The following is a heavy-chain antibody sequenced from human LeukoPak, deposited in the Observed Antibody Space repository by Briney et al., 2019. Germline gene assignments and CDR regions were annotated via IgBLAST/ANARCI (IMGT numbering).Heavy chain of an antibody. D-gene: IGHD3-10*01. CDR3: VKDSMIRGISFDD. CDR1: GFTFSSYG. J-gene: IGHJ4*02. Sequence: GGSLRLSCAASGFTFSSYGVHWVRQAPGKGLEWVAFIRYDGVNKYYADSVKGRFTISRDNSKNTLYLQMNSLRADDSAVYYCVKDSMIRGISFDDWGQGTLVIVSS. CDR2: IRYDGVNK. V-gene: IGHV3-30*02.